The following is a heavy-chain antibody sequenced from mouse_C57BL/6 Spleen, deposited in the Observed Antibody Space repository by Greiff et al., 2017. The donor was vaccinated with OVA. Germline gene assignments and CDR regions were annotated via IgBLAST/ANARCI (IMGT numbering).Heavy chain of an antibody. V-gene: IGHV7-3*01. CDR3: ARYTGEGGAMDD. CDR2: IRNKANGYTP. Sequence: EVMLVESGGGLVQPGGSLSLSCAASGFTFTDYYMSWVRQPPGKALEWLGFIRNKANGYTPEYSASVKGRFTISRDNSQSFLYLQMNALGAEDSATYDCARYTGEGGAMDDWGQGTSVTVSS. J-gene: IGHJ4*01. CDR1: GFTFTDYY.